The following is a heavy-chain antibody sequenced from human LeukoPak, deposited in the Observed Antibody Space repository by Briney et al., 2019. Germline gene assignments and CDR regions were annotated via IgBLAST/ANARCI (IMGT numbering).Heavy chain of an antibody. CDR2: ISSSGSTI. CDR1: GFTFSDYY. D-gene: IGHD5-18*01. V-gene: IGHV3-11*01. Sequence: GASLRLSCAASGFTFSDYYMSWIRQAPGKGLEWVSYISSSGSTIYYADSVKGRFTIPRDNAKNSLYLQRDSLSDGDMAVYYCARRRGYSYGAFDYWGQGTLVTVSS. J-gene: IGHJ4*02. CDR3: ARRRGYSYGAFDY.